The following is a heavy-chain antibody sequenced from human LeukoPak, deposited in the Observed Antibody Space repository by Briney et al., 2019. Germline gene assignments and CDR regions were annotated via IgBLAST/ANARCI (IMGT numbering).Heavy chain of an antibody. CDR2: ISAYNGNT. V-gene: IGHV1-18*04. CDR1: GYTITSYG. CDR3: ARTWFGELLGYVFDY. J-gene: IGHJ4*02. Sequence: ASVKVSCKASGYTITSYGISWVRQAPGQGLEWMGWISAYNGNTNYAQKLQGRVTMTTDTSTSTAYMELRSLRSDDTAVYYCARTWFGELLGYVFDYWGQGTLVTVSS. D-gene: IGHD3-10*01.